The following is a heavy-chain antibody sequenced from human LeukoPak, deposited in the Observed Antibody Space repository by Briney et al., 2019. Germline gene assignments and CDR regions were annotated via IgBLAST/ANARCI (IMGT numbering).Heavy chain of an antibody. V-gene: IGHV3-23*01. CDR2: FSDSSGTT. CDR3: AKARERSGPFGDH. Sequence: PGGSLRLSCSASGFTFSSYAMSWVRQAPGKGLEWVSAFSDSSGTTFYADSVKGRFTISRDNSKNTLYLQMNSLRAEDTAVYYCAKARERSGPFGDHWGQGTLVTGSP. D-gene: IGHD2-15*01. J-gene: IGHJ4*02. CDR1: GFTFSSYA.